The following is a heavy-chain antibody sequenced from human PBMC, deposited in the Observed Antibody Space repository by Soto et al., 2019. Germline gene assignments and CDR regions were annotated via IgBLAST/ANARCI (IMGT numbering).Heavy chain of an antibody. CDR1: GGTFVRHV. D-gene: IGHD2-2*01. V-gene: IGHV1-69*09. J-gene: IGHJ4*02. CDR2: INPLSGIP. CDR3: AAPACAATWCSPSHNLDH. Sequence: QVQLVQSGAEVKKPESSVKVSCKTSGGTFVRHVISWVRQAPGQGPEWMGKINPLSGIPNYAQKFQDRVTFTADTDSSTAYMDLSSLRSYDTAVYYCAAPACAATWCSPSHNLDHWGQGTLVTVSS.